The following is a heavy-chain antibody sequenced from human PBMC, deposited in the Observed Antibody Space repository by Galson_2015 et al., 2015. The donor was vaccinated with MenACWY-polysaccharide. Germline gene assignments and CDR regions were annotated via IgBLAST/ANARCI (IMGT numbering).Heavy chain of an antibody. Sequence: SLRLSCAASGLTFSNNWIHWVRQAPGKGLVWVSRINSDASSTAYADSVKGRFTISRDNAKSTLYLQMNSLRVEDTAVYYCVGPLGRGGTGAYGMDAWGQGTTVTVSS. CDR3: VGPLGRGGTGAYGMDA. V-gene: IGHV3-74*01. D-gene: IGHD3-10*01. CDR1: GLTFSNNW. CDR2: INSDASST. J-gene: IGHJ6*02.